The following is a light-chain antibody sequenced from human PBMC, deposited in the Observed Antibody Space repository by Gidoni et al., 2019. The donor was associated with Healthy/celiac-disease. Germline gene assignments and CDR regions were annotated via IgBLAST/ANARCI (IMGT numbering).Light chain of an antibody. CDR1: SSDVGGYNY. V-gene: IGLV2-14*01. Sequence: PHPVSGSPGQSITISCTGTSSDVGGYNYVSWYQQHPGKAPKLMIYEVSNRPSGVSNRFSGSKSGNTASLTISGLQAEDEADYYCSSYTSSSTLYVFGTGTKVTVL. CDR2: EVS. CDR3: SSYTSSSTLYV. J-gene: IGLJ1*01.